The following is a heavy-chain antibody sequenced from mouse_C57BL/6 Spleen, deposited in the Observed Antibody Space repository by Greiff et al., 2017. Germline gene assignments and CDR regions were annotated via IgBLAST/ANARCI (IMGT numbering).Heavy chain of an antibody. CDR2: IWSGGST. CDR1: GFSLTSYG. Sequence: VQLQQSGPGLVQPSQSLSITCTVSGFSLTSYGVHWVRQPPGKGLEWLGVIWSGGSTDYNAAFISRLSISKDNSKSQVFFKMNSLQADDTAIYYCAKNEGSLAYWGQGTLVTVSA. J-gene: IGHJ3*01. V-gene: IGHV2-4*01. CDR3: AKNEGSLAY.